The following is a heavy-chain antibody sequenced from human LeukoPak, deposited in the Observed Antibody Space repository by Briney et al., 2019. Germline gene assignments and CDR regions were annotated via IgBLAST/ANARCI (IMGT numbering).Heavy chain of an antibody. CDR2: IYSGGST. J-gene: IGHJ3*02. CDR1: GCTVSSNY. V-gene: IGHV3-66*01. Sequence: GGSLRLSCAASGCTVSSNYMSWVRQAPGKGLEWVSVIYSGGSTYYADSVKGRFTISRDNSKNTLYLQMNSLRAEDTAVYYCASLDTAIIGAFDIWGQGTMVTVSS. D-gene: IGHD5-18*01. CDR3: ASLDTAIIGAFDI.